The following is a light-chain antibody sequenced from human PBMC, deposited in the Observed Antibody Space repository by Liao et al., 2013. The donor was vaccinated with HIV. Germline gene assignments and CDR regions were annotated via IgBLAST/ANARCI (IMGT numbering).Light chain of an antibody. J-gene: IGLJ3*02. CDR3: QVWDSSNDQGV. CDR2: KDS. V-gene: IGLV3-25*02. Sequence: SYELTQPPSVSVSPGQTARITCSGDALPKQYAYWYQQKPGQAPVLVIYKDSERPSGIPERFSGSKSGNTATLTISRVDAGDEADYYCQVWDSSNDQGVFGGGTKLAVL. CDR1: ALPKQY.